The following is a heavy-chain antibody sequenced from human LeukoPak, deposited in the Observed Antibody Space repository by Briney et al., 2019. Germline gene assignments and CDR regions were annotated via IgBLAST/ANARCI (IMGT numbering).Heavy chain of an antibody. CDR3: ARYSTGRYDAFDI. CDR2: VYYSGST. J-gene: IGHJ3*02. CDR1: GGSISSHY. V-gene: IGHV4-59*11. Sequence: PSETLSLTCTVSGGSISSHYWSWIRQPPGKGLEWIGCVYYSGSTNYKPSLKSRVTISVDTSKNQFSLKLSSVTAADTAVYYCARYSTGRYDAFDIWGQGTMVTVSS. D-gene: IGHD6-19*01.